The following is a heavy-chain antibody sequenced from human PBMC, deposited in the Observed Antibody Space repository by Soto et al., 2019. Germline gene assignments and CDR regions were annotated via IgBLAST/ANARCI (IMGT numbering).Heavy chain of an antibody. J-gene: IGHJ4*02. Sequence: GGSLRLSCAASGFTFSSYAMSWVRQAPGKGLEWVSAISGSGGSTYYADSVKGRFTISRDNSKNTLYLQMNSLRAEDTAVYYCAKDRFRGRGYSYADYWGQGTLVTVSS. CDR2: ISGSGGST. D-gene: IGHD5-18*01. V-gene: IGHV3-23*01. CDR3: AKDRFRGRGYSYADY. CDR1: GFTFSSYA.